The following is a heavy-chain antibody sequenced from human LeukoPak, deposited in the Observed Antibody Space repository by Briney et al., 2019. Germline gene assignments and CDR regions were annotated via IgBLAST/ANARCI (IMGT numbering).Heavy chain of an antibody. J-gene: IGHJ4*02. CDR2: IYYSGSA. V-gene: IGHV4-39*01. D-gene: IGHD3-22*01. CDR1: GGSISRSSYF. CDR3: ARQSPTMKYFDY. Sequence: PSETLSLTCTVSGGSISRSSYFWVWIRQPPGKGPEWIGNIYYSGSANYKASLKSRVTTSADTSKNQFSLKVSSVTAADTAVYYCARQSPTMKYFDYWGQGTLVTVSS.